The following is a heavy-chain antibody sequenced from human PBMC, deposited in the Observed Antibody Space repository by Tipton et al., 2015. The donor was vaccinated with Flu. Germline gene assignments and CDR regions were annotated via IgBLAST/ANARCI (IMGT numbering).Heavy chain of an antibody. D-gene: IGHD3-22*01. Sequence: PGLVKPSETLSLICAVSDYSISSGYYWGWVRQPPGKGLEWIGCISHSGRTYYNPSLKSRVTISVDTAKNQFSQRLSSVTAADTAVYYCARDGGKDYDSSGYYWGYWGQGTLVTVSS. J-gene: IGHJ4*02. CDR2: ISHSGRT. CDR1: DYSISSGYY. V-gene: IGHV4-38-2*01. CDR3: ARDGGKDYDSSGYYWGY.